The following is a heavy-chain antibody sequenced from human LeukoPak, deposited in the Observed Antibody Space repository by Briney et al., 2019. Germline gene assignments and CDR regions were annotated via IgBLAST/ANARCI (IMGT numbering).Heavy chain of an antibody. D-gene: IGHD3-10*01. CDR2: ISGSGSDT. CDR3: AREQNIRGVIIIVDS. J-gene: IGHJ4*02. Sequence: GGSLRLSCAASGFTFARNTMTWVRQAPGKGLEWVSSISGSGSDTYYADSVKGRFTISRDNSKDTLYLEVNGLRADDTAVYYCAREQNIRGVIIIVDSWGQGTLVTVSS. CDR1: GFTFARNT. V-gene: IGHV3-23*01.